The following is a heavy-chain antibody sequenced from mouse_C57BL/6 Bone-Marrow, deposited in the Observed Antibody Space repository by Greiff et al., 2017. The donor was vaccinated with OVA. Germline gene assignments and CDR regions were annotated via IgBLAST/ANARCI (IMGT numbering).Heavy chain of an antibody. D-gene: IGHD4-1*01. J-gene: IGHJ2*01. CDR1: GYTFTSYW. CDR2: IHPNSGST. V-gene: IGHV1-64*01. CDR3: ARRLGEFDY. Sequence: QVQLQQPGAELVKPGASVKLSCKASGYTFTSYWMHWVKQRPGQGLEWIGMIHPNSGSTNYNEKVKSKATLTVDNSSSTAYMQLSSLTSEDSAVYYCARRLGEFDYWGQGTTLTVSS.